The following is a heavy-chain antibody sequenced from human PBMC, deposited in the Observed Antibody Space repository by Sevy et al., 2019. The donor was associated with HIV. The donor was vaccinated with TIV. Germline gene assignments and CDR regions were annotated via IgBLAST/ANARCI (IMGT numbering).Heavy chain of an antibody. CDR2: ISLSGFIK. CDR1: GFTFSDYY. V-gene: IGHV3-11*01. Sequence: GGSLRLSCVASGFTFSDYYMSWIRQAPGKGLEWVSYISLSGFIKHYGDSVKGRFIISRDNAKNSLFLQMNSLGPDDTDVYFCARDNRRGDRWLQLTYDYWGQGTLVTVSS. D-gene: IGHD5-18*01. J-gene: IGHJ4*02. CDR3: ARDNRRGDRWLQLTYDY.